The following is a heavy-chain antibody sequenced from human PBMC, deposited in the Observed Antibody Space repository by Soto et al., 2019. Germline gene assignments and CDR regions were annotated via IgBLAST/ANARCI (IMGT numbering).Heavy chain of an antibody. Sequence: EVQLVESGGGLLQPGRSLRLSCAASGFTFDDYVMHWVRQAPGKGLEWVSGISWNSGSIAYADSVKGRFTISRDNAKNSLYLQMNSLRVEDTALYYCAKAQFPYNWNRVWFESWGQGTLVTVSS. CDR1: GFTFDDYV. CDR3: AKAQFPYNWNRVWFES. V-gene: IGHV3-9*01. CDR2: ISWNSGSI. D-gene: IGHD1-20*01. J-gene: IGHJ5*01.